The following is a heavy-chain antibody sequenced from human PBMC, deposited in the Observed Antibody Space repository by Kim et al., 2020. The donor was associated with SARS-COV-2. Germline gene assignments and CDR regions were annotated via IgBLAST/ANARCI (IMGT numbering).Heavy chain of an antibody. J-gene: IGHJ3*02. CDR2: IYSGGST. D-gene: IGHD4-17*01. V-gene: IGHV3-53*01. CDR3: ARGSTDDAFDI. Sequence: GGSLRLSCAASGFTVSSNYMSWVRQAPGKGLEWVSVIYSGGSTYYADSVKGRFTISRDNSKNTLYLQMNSLRAEDTAVYYCARGSTDDAFDIWGQGTMVTVSS. CDR1: GFTVSSNY.